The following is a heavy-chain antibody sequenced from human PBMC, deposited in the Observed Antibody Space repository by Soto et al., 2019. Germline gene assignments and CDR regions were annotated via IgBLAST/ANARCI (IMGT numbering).Heavy chain of an antibody. V-gene: IGHV4-30-2*01. J-gene: IGHJ5*02. CDR1: GGSISSGGYS. CDR2: IYHSGST. D-gene: IGHD3-3*01. CDR3: ARGQYDFWRGYRRNWFDP. Sequence: PSETLSLTCAVSGGSISSGGYSWSWIRQPPGKGLEWIGYIYHSGSTYYNPSLKSRVTISVDRSKNQFSLKLSSVTAADTAVYYCARGQYDFWRGYRRNWFDPWGQGTLVTVSS.